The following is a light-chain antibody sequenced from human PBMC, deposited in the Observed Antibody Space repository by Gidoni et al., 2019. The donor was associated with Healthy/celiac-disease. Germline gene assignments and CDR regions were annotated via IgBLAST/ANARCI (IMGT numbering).Light chain of an antibody. CDR3: QSYDSSLSGSMV. J-gene: IGLJ1*01. Sequence: QSVLTQPPSVSGAPGQRVTISCTGSSSNIGAGYDLHWYQQLPGTAPKLLIYGNSNRPSGVPDRFSGSKSGTSASLAITGLQAEDEADYYCQSYDSSLSGSMVFGTGTKVTVL. V-gene: IGLV1-40*01. CDR1: SSNIGAGYD. CDR2: GNS.